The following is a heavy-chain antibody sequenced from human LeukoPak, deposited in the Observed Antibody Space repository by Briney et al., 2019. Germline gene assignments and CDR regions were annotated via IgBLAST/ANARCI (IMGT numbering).Heavy chain of an antibody. CDR1: GGSISSYY. J-gene: IGHJ5*02. CDR2: IYTSGST. Sequence: SETLSLTCTVSGGSISSYYWSWIRQPAGKGLEWIGRIYTSGSTNYNPSLKSRVTMSVDTSKNQFSLKLSSVTAADTAVYYCARGQDVAAAGTAGFDPWGQGTLVTVYS. CDR3: ARGQDVAAAGTAGFDP. D-gene: IGHD6-13*01. V-gene: IGHV4-4*07.